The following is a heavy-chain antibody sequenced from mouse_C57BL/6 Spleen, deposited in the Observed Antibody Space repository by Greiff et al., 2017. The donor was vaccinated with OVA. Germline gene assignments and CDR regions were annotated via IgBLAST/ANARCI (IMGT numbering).Heavy chain of an antibody. CDR3: ARTGTGTDVDY. CDR1: GYAFRSFW. J-gene: IGHJ2*01. V-gene: IGHV1-80*01. CDR2: IYPGDGDT. Sequence: VKLKESGAALVKPGASVKISCKASGYAFRSFWMNWVKQRPGKGLEWIGPIYPGDGDTNFNGKFKGKATLTADKTSSTAYMQHSSLTAEDSAVYVGARTGTGTDVDYWGQGTTLTVSS. D-gene: IGHD4-1*01.